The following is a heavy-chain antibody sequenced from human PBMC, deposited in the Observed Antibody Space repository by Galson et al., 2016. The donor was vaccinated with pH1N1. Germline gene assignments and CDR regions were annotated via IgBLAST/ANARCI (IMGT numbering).Heavy chain of an antibody. CDR1: GGTLSSYA. D-gene: IGHD3-3*01. Sequence: SVKVSCKASGGTLSSYAISWVRQAPGQGLEWMGSILPILGIPDYAQKFQDRVKITADKSTNTAYLELSSLRSEDTAVYYCARDREDYWSGYLFDYWGQGTLVTVAS. V-gene: IGHV1-69*04. J-gene: IGHJ4*02. CDR2: ILPILGIP. CDR3: ARDREDYWSGYLFDY.